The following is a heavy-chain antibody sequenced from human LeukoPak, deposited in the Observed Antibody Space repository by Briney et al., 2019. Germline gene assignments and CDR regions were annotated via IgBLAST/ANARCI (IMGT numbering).Heavy chain of an antibody. D-gene: IGHD3-3*01. CDR2: INPNGGT. Sequence: ASVKVSCKASGYNFNGYYIHWVRQAPGQGLEWMGWINPNGGTNYAQNFQGRVTMTRDTSINTAYMELSSLRSDDTAMYYCARPNYDFWSENRFDAFDIWGQGTMVTVSS. J-gene: IGHJ3*02. V-gene: IGHV1-2*02. CDR3: ARPNYDFWSENRFDAFDI. CDR1: GYNFNGYY.